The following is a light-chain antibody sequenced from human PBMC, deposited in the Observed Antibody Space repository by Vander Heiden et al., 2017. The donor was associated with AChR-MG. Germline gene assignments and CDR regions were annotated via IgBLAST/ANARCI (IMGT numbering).Light chain of an antibody. CDR2: VVS. Sequence: QSALTQPASVSGSPGQSITISCTGASSDVGGYNYVSWYQQHPGKAPKLMIYVVSNRPSGVSNRFSCSNSGNTASLTTSGLQAEDEADYYCCSYTNSSTPNYVLGGATKLTVL. J-gene: IGLJ3*02. CDR3: CSYTNSSTPNYV. V-gene: IGLV2-14*03. CDR1: SSDVGGYNY.